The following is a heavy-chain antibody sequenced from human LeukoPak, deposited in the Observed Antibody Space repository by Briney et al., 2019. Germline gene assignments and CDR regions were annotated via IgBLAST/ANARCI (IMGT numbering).Heavy chain of an antibody. CDR1: GGSISSTTYY. V-gene: IGHV4-39*02. CDR2: IYYSGTT. Sequence: SEILSLTCTVSGGSISSTTYYWGWIRQPPGKGLEWIGTIYYSGTTYYNPSLKSRVTISVDTSKNQFSLELSSMTAADTAVYYCARGPTLKYFHHWGQGTLVSVSS. CDR3: ARGPTLKYFHH. J-gene: IGHJ1*01.